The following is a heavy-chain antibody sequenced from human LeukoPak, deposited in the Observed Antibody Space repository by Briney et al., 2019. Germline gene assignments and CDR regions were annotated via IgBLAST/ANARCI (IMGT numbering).Heavy chain of an antibody. CDR2: IKQDGSEK. J-gene: IGHJ4*02. CDR1: GLLVSANY. CDR3: AKDDSSGFDY. D-gene: IGHD3-22*01. Sequence: GGSLRLSCAASGLLVSANYMTWVRQAPGKGLEWVANIKQDGSEKYYVDSVKGRFTISRDNAKNSLYLQMNSLRAEDTAVYYCAKDDSSGFDYWGQGTLVTVSS. V-gene: IGHV3-7*01.